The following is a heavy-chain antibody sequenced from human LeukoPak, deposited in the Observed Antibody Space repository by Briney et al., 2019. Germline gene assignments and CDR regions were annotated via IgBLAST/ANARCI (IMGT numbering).Heavy chain of an antibody. CDR3: ARDMGGYYYYYYMDV. V-gene: IGHV1-46*01. CDR1: GYTFTSYG. CDR2: INPSGGST. Sequence: ASVKVSCKASGYTFTSYGISWVRQAPGQGLEWMGIINPSGGSTSYAQKFQGRVTMTRDMSTSTVYMELSSLRSEDTAVYYCARDMGGYYYYYYMDVWGKGTTVTVSS. J-gene: IGHJ6*03. D-gene: IGHD3-10*01.